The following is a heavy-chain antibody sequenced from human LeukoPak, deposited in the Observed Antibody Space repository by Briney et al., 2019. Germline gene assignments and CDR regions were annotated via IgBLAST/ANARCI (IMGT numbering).Heavy chain of an antibody. Sequence: GGSLRLSCVGSGFAFGVHAMSWVRQAPGKGPEWVATIGSGADLFYAESVKGRFTISRDDPRDTVWLQMNSLRAEDTALYYCAKDWTPHNRVYDCLDAWGQGTQVTVSS. CDR1: GFAFGVHA. V-gene: IGHV3-23*01. CDR2: IGSGADL. D-gene: IGHD3-16*01. J-gene: IGHJ5*02. CDR3: AKDWTPHNRVYDCLDA.